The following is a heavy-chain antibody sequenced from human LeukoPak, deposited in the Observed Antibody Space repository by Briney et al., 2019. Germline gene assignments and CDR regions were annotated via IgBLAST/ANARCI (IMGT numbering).Heavy chain of an antibody. CDR2: IYYSGSN. CDR1: GGSISSSSYY. D-gene: IGHD1-26*01. CDR3: ARESGSYRYYYYYYYMDV. Sequence: SETLSLTCTVSGGSISSSSYYWGWIRQPPGKGLEWIGSIYYSGSNYYNPSLKSRVTISVDTSKKQFSLKLSSVTAADTAVYYCARESGSYRYYYYYYYMDVWGKGTTVTVSS. V-gene: IGHV4-39*07. J-gene: IGHJ6*03.